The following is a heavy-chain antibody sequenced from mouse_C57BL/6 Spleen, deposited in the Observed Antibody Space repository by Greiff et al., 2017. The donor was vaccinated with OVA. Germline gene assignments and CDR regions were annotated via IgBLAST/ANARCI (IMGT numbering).Heavy chain of an antibody. Sequence: QVQLQQSGPGLVAPSQRLSITCNVSGFSLTSYGVDWVSQSPGKGLEWLGVIWGVGSTNYNSALKSRLSISKDNSKSQVFLKMNSLQTYDTAMYYCASRLSAYAMDYWGQGTSVTVSS. V-gene: IGHV2-6*01. CDR3: ASRLSAYAMDY. J-gene: IGHJ4*01. D-gene: IGHD1-1*02. CDR1: GFSLTSYG. CDR2: IWGVGST.